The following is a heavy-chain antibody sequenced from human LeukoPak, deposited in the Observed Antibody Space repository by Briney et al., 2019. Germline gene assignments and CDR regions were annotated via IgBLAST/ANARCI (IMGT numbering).Heavy chain of an antibody. D-gene: IGHD3-22*01. CDR2: ISSSGGNT. Sequence: GGSLRLSCAASGFTFSRYAMSWVRQAPGKGLEWVSGISSSGGNTYYADSVKGRFTFSRDNSKNTIYLQMNSLKTEDTAVYYCTRRYNYDSSGYYYVRDAFDIWGQGTMVTVSS. CDR3: TRRYNYDSSGYYYVRDAFDI. CDR1: GFTFSRYA. J-gene: IGHJ3*02. V-gene: IGHV3-23*01.